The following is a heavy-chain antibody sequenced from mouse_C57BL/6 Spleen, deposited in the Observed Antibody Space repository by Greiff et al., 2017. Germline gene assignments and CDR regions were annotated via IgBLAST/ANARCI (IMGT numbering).Heavy chain of an antibody. CDR3: ASAAQATLYAMDY. J-gene: IGHJ4*01. CDR1: GYTFTDYY. D-gene: IGHD3-2*02. CDR2: LNPNNGGT. V-gene: IGHV1-26*01. Sequence: EVQLQQSGPELVKPGASVKISCKASGYTFTDYYMNWVQQSPGKSLEWIGDLNPNNGGTSYNQKFKGKATLTVDKSSSTAYMELRSLTSEDSAVYYCASAAQATLYAMDYWGQRTSVTGSS.